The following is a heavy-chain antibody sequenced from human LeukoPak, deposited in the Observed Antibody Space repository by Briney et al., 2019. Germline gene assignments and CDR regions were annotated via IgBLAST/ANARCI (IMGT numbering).Heavy chain of an antibody. J-gene: IGHJ4*02. CDR2: IYHSGST. V-gene: IGHV4-30-2*01. Sequence: SETLSLTCAVSGGSISSGGYSWSWIRQPPGKGLEWIGYIYHSGSTYYNPSLKSRVTISVDRSKNQFSLKLSSVTAADTAVYYCATHDRRTLFDYWGQGTLVTVSS. CDR1: GGSISSGGYS. D-gene: IGHD3-9*01. CDR3: ATHDRRTLFDY.